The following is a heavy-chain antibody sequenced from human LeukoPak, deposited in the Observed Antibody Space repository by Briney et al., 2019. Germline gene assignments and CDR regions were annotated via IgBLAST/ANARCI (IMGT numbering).Heavy chain of an antibody. CDR1: GFTFSSYW. CDR3: ASYLTSIPSGMDV. V-gene: IGHV3-74*01. Sequence: GGSLRLSCAASGFTFSSYWMHWLRQEPRKGLVWVSRISTDGSSRSYADSVKGRFTISRDNGKNTLYLQMNSLRAEDTAVYYCASYLTSIPSGMDVWGQGATVTVSS. CDR2: ISTDGSSR. D-gene: IGHD2/OR15-2a*01. J-gene: IGHJ6*02.